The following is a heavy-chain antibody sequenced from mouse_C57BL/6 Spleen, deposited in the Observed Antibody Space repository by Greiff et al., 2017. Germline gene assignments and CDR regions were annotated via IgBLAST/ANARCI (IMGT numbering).Heavy chain of an antibody. CDR2: ISNGGGST. Sequence: EVMLVESGGGLVQPGGSLKLSCAASGFTFSDYYMYWVRQTPEKRLEWVAYISNGGGSTYYPDTVKGRFTISRDNAKNTLYLQMSRLKAEDAAMYCCAGWRTGTVFDYWGQGTTLTVSS. CDR3: AGWRTGTVFDY. J-gene: IGHJ2*01. V-gene: IGHV5-12*01. D-gene: IGHD4-1*01. CDR1: GFTFSDYY.